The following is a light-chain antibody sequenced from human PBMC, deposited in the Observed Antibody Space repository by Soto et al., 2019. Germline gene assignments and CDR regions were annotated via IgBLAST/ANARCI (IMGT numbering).Light chain of an antibody. CDR3: GTWDSSLGAHV. V-gene: IGLV1-44*01. J-gene: IGLJ1*01. CDR1: HSNIGPKT. Sequence: QSLLTQPPSASWTPRQTGTLSFSGSHSNIGPKTVNWYQQFPGTAPKLLIYSNNQQPSGVPDRFSGSKSGTSASLAISGLQIGDEADYYCGTWDSSLGAHVFATGTKVTVL. CDR2: SNN.